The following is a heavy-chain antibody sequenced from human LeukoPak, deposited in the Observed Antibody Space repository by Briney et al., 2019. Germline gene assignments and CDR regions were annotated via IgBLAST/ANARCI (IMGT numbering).Heavy chain of an antibody. J-gene: IGHJ4*02. Sequence: GGSLRLSCAAYGLTLSTSWMNWVRHAPGEGLVWVSRINTDGSNIVYADSVKGRFTISRDNAKNTLYMHMTSLRAHDSAIYYCARSSVGLDYWGQGTLVTVSS. CDR3: ARSSVGLDY. CDR1: GLTLSTSW. V-gene: IGHV3-74*01. CDR2: INTDGSNI. D-gene: IGHD3-22*01.